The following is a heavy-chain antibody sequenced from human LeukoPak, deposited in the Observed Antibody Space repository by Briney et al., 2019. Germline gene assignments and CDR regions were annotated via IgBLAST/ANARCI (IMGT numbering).Heavy chain of an antibody. J-gene: IGHJ5*02. Sequence: SETLSLTCTVSGGSISSSSYYWGWIRQPPGKGLEWIGSIYYSGSTYYNPSLKSRVTISVDTSKNQFSLKLSSVTAADTAVYYCARDLGYYDFWSGYYPYNWFDPWGQGTLVTVSS. CDR2: IYYSGST. V-gene: IGHV4-39*07. CDR3: ARDLGYYDFWSGYYPYNWFDP. D-gene: IGHD3-3*01. CDR1: GGSISSSSYY.